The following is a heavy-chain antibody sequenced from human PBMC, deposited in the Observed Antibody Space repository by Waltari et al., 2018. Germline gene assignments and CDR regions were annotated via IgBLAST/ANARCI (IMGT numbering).Heavy chain of an antibody. D-gene: IGHD6-13*01. CDR3: AKGPSIAAAGNFDY. CDR1: GFTFSSYA. J-gene: IGHJ4*02. V-gene: IGHV3-23*03. Sequence: EVQLLESGGGLVQPGGSLRLSCAASGFTFSSYAMSWVRQAPGKGLEWVSVIYSGGSTYYADAVKGRFTISRDNSKNTLYLQMNSLRAEDTAVYYCAKGPSIAAAGNFDYWGQGTLVTVSS. CDR2: IYSGGST.